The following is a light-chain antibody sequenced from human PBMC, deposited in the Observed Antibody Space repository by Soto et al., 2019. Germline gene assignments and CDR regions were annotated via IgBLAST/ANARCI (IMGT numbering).Light chain of an antibody. J-gene: IGLJ2*01. CDR3: SSYAGSNIVV. CDR2: DVS. CDR1: SSDVGGYNY. Sequence: QSALTQPPSASGSPGQSVTISCTGSSSDVGGYNYVSWYQQHPGKAPKLMIYDVSKRPSGVPDRFSGSKSGNTASLTVSGLQAEDEADYYCSSYAGSNIVVFGGGTQAHRP. V-gene: IGLV2-8*01.